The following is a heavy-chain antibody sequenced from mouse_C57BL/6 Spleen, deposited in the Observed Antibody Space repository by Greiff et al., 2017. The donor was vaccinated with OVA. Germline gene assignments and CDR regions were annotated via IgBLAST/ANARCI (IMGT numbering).Heavy chain of an antibody. CDR2: IDPSDSYT. CDR1: GYTFTSYW. Sequence: VQLQESGAELVMPGASVKLSCKASGYTFTSYWMHWVKQRPGQGLEWIGEIDPSDSYTNYNQKFKGKSTLTVDKSSSTAYMQLSSLTSEDSAVYYCAREGTGTLSYWGQGTLVTVSA. CDR3: AREGTGTLSY. V-gene: IGHV1-69*01. J-gene: IGHJ3*01. D-gene: IGHD4-1*01.